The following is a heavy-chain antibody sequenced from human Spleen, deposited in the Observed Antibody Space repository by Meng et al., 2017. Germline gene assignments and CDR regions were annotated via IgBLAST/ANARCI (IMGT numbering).Heavy chain of an antibody. V-gene: IGHV4-39*07. CDR1: GGSISSSSYY. D-gene: IGHD3-22*01. CDR3: ARDRGAYYAPRQSDY. Sequence: GSLRLSCTVSGGSISSSSYYWGWIRQPPGKGLEWIGSIYYSGSTYYNPSLKSRVTISVDTSQNQFSLKLSSVTAADTAVYYCARDRGAYYAPRQSDYWGQGTLVTVSS. CDR2: IYYSGST. J-gene: IGHJ4*02.